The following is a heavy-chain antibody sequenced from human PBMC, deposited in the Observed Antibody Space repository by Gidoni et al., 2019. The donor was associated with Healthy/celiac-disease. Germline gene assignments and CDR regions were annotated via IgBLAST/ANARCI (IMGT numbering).Heavy chain of an antibody. CDR3: ARDLETFGGVIVSSGWVY. CDR2: IWNCGSNI. Sequence: QVQLVESGGGLVKPGGPLRLSCAASGFPFSDYNISWIRQAPGKGLGWVSYIWNCGSNIYYPSSVKGRFTNSRENGKNSLYLQMNSLGAEDTAVYYCARDLETFGGVIVSSGWVYWGQGTLVTVSS. J-gene: IGHJ4*02. CDR1: GFPFSDYN. V-gene: IGHV3-11*01. D-gene: IGHD3-16*02.